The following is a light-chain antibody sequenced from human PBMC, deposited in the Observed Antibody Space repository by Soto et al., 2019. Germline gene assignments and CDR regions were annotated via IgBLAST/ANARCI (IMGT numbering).Light chain of an antibody. CDR1: ESVTSK. J-gene: IGKJ4*01. V-gene: IGKV3-15*01. CDR2: GAS. CDR3: QEYNKWPHLT. Sequence: EIVMTQSPATLSVSPGERATLSCRASESVTSKLAWYQQKPGQAPRLLIYGASTRATGVPARFSGSGSGTDFTLTVSSLQSEDFAVYYCQEYNKWPHLTFGGGTKVDIK.